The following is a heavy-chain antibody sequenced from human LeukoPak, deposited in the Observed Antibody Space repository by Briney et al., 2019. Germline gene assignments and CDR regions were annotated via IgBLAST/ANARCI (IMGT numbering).Heavy chain of an antibody. V-gene: IGHV4-30-4*08. CDR2: IYYSGST. CDR3: ARGGSYGDYVSY. Sequence: PSETLSLTCTVSGGSLKSGRNYWSWIRQPPGKGLEWIGYIYYSGSTYYNPSLKSRVTMSVDASKNQFSLKLSSVTAADTAVYYCARGGSYGDYVSYWGQGTLVTVSS. J-gene: IGHJ4*02. D-gene: IGHD4-17*01. CDR1: GGSLKSGRNY.